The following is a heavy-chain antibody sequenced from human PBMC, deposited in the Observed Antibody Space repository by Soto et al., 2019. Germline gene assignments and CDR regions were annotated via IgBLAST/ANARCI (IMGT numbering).Heavy chain of an antibody. CDR2: ISGGAGGT. J-gene: IGHJ4*02. Sequence: EVQLLESGGGLVQPGGSLRLSCAASGFVFGSYAMSWVRQAPGEGLEWVSTISGGAGGTYYADSVKGRFTISRDNSKKTAYLQMNSLRAEDTAVYYCATQGSNSCWYSRAVEYWGQGTLVTVSS. CDR1: GFVFGSYA. D-gene: IGHD2-2*01. CDR3: ATQGSNSCWYSRAVEY. V-gene: IGHV3-23*01.